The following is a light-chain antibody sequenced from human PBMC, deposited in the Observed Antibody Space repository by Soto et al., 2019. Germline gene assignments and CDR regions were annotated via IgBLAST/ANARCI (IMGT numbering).Light chain of an antibody. V-gene: IGKV3D-20*01. CDR1: QTITYNF. Sequence: IVLTQSPGTLSLSPGEVATLSCGASQTITYNFLACYQKKPGVPPRLLVYDASNRATGIPDRFSGSGSGTDFTLTISTLEPEDFAVYYCQHYGESSSTFGGGTRVEI. CDR2: DAS. CDR3: QHYGESSST. J-gene: IGKJ4*01.